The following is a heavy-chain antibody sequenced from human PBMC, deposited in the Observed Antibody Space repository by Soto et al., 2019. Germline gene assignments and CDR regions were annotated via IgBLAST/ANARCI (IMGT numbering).Heavy chain of an antibody. D-gene: IGHD6-19*01. Sequence: SETLSLTCTVSGDSMTKNYRSWSMTNYYYWSWIRHHPGKGLEWIGSFYSSGSIIYNPSLRSRVSISGDTSSNQFSMSLTSVTAADTARYYCARMYSSGSGWFHPWGQGTLVTVS. CDR3: ARMYSSGSGWFHP. CDR2: FYSSGSI. V-gene: IGHV4-39*07. J-gene: IGHJ5*02. CDR1: GDSMTKNYRSWSMTNYYY.